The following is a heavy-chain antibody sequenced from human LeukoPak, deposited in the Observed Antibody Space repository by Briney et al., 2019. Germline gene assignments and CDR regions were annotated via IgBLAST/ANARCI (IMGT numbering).Heavy chain of an antibody. CDR3: ARGSTSFDY. V-gene: IGHV4-39*07. CDR2: IYYSGST. J-gene: IGHJ4*02. Sequence: SETLSLTCTVSGGSISSGNYYWSWIRQPPGKGLEWIGSIYYSGSTYYNPSLKSRVTISVDTSKNQFSLKLSSVTAADTAVYYCARGSTSFDYWGQGTLVTVSS. CDR1: GGSISSGNYY. D-gene: IGHD2-2*01.